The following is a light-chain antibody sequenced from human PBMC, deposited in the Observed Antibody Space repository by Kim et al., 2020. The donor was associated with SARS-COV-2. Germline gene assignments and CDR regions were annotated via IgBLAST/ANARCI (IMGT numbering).Light chain of an antibody. Sequence: ASLGDRVIITCRASQDINKFLAWFQQKPGKAPKSLIFATSTLQSGVSSKFSGSGSGTDFTLTISSLQPEDFATYYCQQYKRYPPTFGQGTKVDIK. CDR1: QDINKF. CDR2: ATS. CDR3: QQYKRYPPT. V-gene: IGKV1-16*02. J-gene: IGKJ1*01.